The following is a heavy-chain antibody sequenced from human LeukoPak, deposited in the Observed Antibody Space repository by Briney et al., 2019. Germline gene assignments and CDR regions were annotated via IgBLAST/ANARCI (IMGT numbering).Heavy chain of an antibody. V-gene: IGHV4-34*01. CDR1: GGSFSSYY. Sequence: SSETLSLTCAVYGGSFSSYYWSWIRQSPGKGLEWIAEINHRGGTNYNPSVKSRVTISVDTSKNQFSLKVTSLTAADTAVYYCARGPTISETGYFDYWGQGTLVTVSS. D-gene: IGHD1-1*01. CDR2: INHRGGT. CDR3: ARGPTISETGYFDY. J-gene: IGHJ4*03.